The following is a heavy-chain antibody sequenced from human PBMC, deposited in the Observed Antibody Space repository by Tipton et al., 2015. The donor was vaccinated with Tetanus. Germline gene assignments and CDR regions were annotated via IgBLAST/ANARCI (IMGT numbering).Heavy chain of an antibody. CDR2: ISSSSSYI. D-gene: IGHD3-10*01. V-gene: IGHV3-21*01. CDR3: ARGGSGSWWHFQPSHMDV. J-gene: IGHJ6*02. Sequence: GSLRLSCAASGFTFSSYAMSWVRQAPGKGLEWVSSISSSSSYIYYADSVKGRFTISRDNAKNSLYLQMNSLRAEDTAVYYCARGGSGSWWHFQPSHMDVWGQGTTVTVSS. CDR1: GFTFSSYA.